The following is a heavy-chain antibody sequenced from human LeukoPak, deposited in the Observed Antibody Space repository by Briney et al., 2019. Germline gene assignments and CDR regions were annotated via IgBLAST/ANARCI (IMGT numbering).Heavy chain of an antibody. D-gene: IGHD3-10*01. Sequence: PGGSLRLSCAASGFTFSSYSMNWARQAPGKGLEWVSSISSSSSYIYYADSVKGRFTISRDNAKNSLYLQMNSLRAEDTAVYYCARLLWFGERNFDCWGQGTLVTVSS. J-gene: IGHJ4*02. CDR1: GFTFSSYS. V-gene: IGHV3-21*01. CDR2: ISSSSSYI. CDR3: ARLLWFGERNFDC.